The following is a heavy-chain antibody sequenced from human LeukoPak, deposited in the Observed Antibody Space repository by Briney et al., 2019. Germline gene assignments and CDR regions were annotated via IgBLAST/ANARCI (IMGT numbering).Heavy chain of an antibody. Sequence: SVKVSCKASGGTFSSYAISWVRQAPGQGLEWMGGIIPIFGTTNYAQKFQGRVTITADESTSTAYMELSSLRSEDTAVYYCAGASRRGYSYEAPENWFDPWGQGTLVTVSS. J-gene: IGHJ5*02. V-gene: IGHV1-69*13. CDR3: AGASRRGYSYEAPENWFDP. CDR1: GGTFSSYA. D-gene: IGHD5-18*01. CDR2: IIPIFGTT.